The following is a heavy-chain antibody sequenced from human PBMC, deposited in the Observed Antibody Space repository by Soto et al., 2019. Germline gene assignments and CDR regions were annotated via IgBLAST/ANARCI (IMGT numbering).Heavy chain of an antibody. CDR2: INHSGST. D-gene: IGHD1-26*01. V-gene: IGHV4-34*01. CDR1: GGSFSDYS. J-gene: IGHJ4*02. CDR3: ARQEMGGSYSFDY. Sequence: PSETLSLTCAVYGGSFSDYSWTWIRQPPGKGLEWIGEINHSGSTYYNPSLKSRVTISVDTSKNQFSLKLSSVTAADTAVYYCARQEMGGSYSFDYWGQGTLVTVSS.